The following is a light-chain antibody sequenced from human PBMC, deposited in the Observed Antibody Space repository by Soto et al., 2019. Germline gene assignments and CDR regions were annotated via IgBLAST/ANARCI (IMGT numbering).Light chain of an antibody. J-gene: IGLJ2*01. CDR1: SGHSSYA. V-gene: IGLV4-69*01. CDR2: LNSDGSH. Sequence: QSVLTQSPSASASLGASVKLTCTLSSGHSSYAIAWHQQQPEKGPRYLMKLNSDGSHSKGDGIPDRFSGSSSGAERYLTISSLQSEDEAYYYCQTWGTGTHVVFGGGTKLTVL. CDR3: QTWGTGTHVV.